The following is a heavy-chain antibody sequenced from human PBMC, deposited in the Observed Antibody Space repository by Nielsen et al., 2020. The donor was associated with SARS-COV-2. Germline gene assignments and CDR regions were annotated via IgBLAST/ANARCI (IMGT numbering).Heavy chain of an antibody. V-gene: IGHV1-24*01. CDR1: GYTLTELS. CDR3: AGGLSRDGYNRRGLFGNDFDY. D-gene: IGHD5-24*01. CDR2: FDPEDGET. Sequence: ASVKVSCKVSGYTLTELSMHWVRQAPGKGLEWMGGFDPEDGETIYAQKFQGRVTMTEDTSTDTAYMELSSLRSEDTAVYYCAGGLSRDGYNRRGLFGNDFDYWGQGTLVTVSS. J-gene: IGHJ4*02.